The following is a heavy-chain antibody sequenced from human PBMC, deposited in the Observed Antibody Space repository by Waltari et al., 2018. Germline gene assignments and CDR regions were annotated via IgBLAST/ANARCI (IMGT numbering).Heavy chain of an antibody. Sequence: EVQLVESGGGLVQPGGSLRLSCAASGFTFSSYSMNWVRQAPGKGMEWVLCISRSSSTIYYAESAKGRFTLSRDNAKNSLYLQMNSLRAEDTAVYYCASVPRPYSSSSIVDYWGQGTLVTVSS. D-gene: IGHD6-6*01. CDR3: ASVPRPYSSSSIVDY. J-gene: IGHJ4*02. CDR2: ISRSSSTI. CDR1: GFTFSSYS. V-gene: IGHV3-48*04.